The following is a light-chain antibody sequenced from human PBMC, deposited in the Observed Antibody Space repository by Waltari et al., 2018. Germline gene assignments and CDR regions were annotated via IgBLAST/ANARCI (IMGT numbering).Light chain of an antibody. Sequence: DIQMTQSPSTRSASVGDRVTITCRASQSISNRLAWYHQKPGIAPKLLMYEASSLERGVPSRFSGSGSGTEFTLTISSLQPDDFASYYCQQYNTFWTFGQGTKVEIK. V-gene: IGKV1-5*03. CDR1: QSISNR. CDR3: QQYNTFWT. J-gene: IGKJ1*01. CDR2: EAS.